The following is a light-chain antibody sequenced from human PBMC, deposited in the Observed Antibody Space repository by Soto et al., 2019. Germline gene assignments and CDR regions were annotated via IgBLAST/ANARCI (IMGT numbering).Light chain of an antibody. CDR3: QQYYSPTLT. Sequence: DIVMTQCPDSLDVSLGERATINCKSSEGVLYSSNNKNYLAWYQQKPGQSPKXXLYWASTRESGVPDRFSGSGSGTVVTITISSLKAEDVAVYYCQQYYSPTLTFGGGTKVDNK. V-gene: IGKV4-1*01. J-gene: IGKJ4*01. CDR1: EGVLYSSNNKNY. CDR2: WAS.